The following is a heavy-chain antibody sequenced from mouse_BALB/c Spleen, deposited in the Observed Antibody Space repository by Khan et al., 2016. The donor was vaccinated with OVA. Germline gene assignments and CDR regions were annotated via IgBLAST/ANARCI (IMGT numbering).Heavy chain of an antibody. CDR3: ASELGRYYALDY. CDR1: GYSITSDYA. D-gene: IGHD4-1*01. J-gene: IGHJ4*01. V-gene: IGHV3-2*02. Sequence: EVQLQESGPGLVKPSQSLSLTCTVTGYSITSDYAWNWIRQFPGNKLEWMGYISYSGSTTYNPSLKSRISITRDTSKVQFFLQLKSVTSEDTATXYCASELGRYYALDYWGQGTSVTVSS. CDR2: ISYSGST.